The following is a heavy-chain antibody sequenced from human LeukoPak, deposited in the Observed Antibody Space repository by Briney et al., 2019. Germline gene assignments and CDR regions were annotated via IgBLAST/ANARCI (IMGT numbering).Heavy chain of an antibody. Sequence: PSETLSLTCAVYGGSFSGYYWSWIRQPPGKGLEWIGYIYYSGSTYYNPSLKSRVTISVDTSKNQFSLKLSSVTAADTAVYYCARVGMTTVTTALDYWGQGTLVTVSS. V-gene: IGHV4-59*08. D-gene: IGHD4-17*01. CDR1: GGSFSGYY. CDR3: ARVGMTTVTTALDY. J-gene: IGHJ4*02. CDR2: IYYSGST.